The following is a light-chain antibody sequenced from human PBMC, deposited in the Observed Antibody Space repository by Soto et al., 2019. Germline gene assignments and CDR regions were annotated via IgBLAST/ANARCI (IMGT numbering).Light chain of an antibody. CDR2: WSS. J-gene: IGKJ2*01. CDR3: QQLYDIPPT. Sequence: DIVMNQSPDSLAFPLVEMSTINFNSSQIVLYTSNNKNYLAWYQQKPGQPPKLLISWSSTRESGVPDRFSGSGSETDFTLTISSLQAEDVAVYYCQQLYDIPPTFGQGTKVDIK. CDR1: QIVLYTSNNKNY. V-gene: IGKV4-1*01.